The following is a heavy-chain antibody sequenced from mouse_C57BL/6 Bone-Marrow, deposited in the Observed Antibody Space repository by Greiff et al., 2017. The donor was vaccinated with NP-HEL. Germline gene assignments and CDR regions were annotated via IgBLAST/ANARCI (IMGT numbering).Heavy chain of an antibody. CDR3: TTRLVTTVVARDY. V-gene: IGHV14-1*01. D-gene: IGHD1-1*01. CDR2: IDPEDGDT. Sequence: VQLQQSGAELVRPGASVKLSCTASGFNIKDYYMHWVKQRPEQGLEWIGRIDPEDGDTEYAPKFQGKATMTADTSSNTAYLQLSSLTSEDTAVYYCTTRLVTTVVARDYWGQGTTLTVSS. CDR1: GFNIKDYY. J-gene: IGHJ2*01.